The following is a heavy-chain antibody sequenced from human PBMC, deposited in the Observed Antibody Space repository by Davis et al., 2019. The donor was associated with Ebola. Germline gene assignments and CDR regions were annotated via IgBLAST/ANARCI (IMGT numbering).Heavy chain of an antibody. V-gene: IGHV4-4*07. CDR2: IYTSGST. D-gene: IGHD3-10*01. J-gene: IGHJ6*02. CDR3: ARDWARSGSYSYYYYYYGMDV. Sequence: PSETLSLTCTVSGGSISSYYWSWIRQPAGKGLEWIGRIYTSGSTNYNPSLKSRVTMSVDTSKNQFSLKLSSVTAADTAVYYCARDWARSGSYSYYYYYYGMDVWGQGTTVTVSS. CDR1: GGSISSYY.